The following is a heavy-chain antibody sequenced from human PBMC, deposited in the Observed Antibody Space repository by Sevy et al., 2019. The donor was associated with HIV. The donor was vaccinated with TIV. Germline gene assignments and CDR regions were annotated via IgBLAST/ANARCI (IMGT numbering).Heavy chain of an antibody. CDR3: VRAIAKDGSF. CDR2: INQDGAVT. J-gene: IGHJ4*02. D-gene: IGHD6-13*01. CDR1: GFTLNNYW. Sequence: GGSLRLSCVASGFTLNNYWMHWVRQAPGKGLEWVANINQDGAVTYYVDSVRGRFTISRDNGRNLVFLQMNSLRVDDTALYFCVRAIAKDGSFWGQGTLVTVSS. V-gene: IGHV3-7*01.